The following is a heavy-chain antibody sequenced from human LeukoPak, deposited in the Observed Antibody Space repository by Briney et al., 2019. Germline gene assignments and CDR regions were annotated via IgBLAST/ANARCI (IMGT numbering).Heavy chain of an antibody. CDR2: INHSGGT. D-gene: IGHD3-10*01. CDR3: ARRTYGSGSYYKRLYYFDY. J-gene: IGHJ4*02. Sequence: SETLSLTCAVYGGSFSGYYWSWIRQPPGKGLEWIGEINHSGGTNYNPSLKSRVTISVDTSKNQFSLKLSSVTAADTAVYYCARRTYGSGSYYKRLYYFDYWGQGTLVTVSS. V-gene: IGHV4-34*01. CDR1: GGSFSGYY.